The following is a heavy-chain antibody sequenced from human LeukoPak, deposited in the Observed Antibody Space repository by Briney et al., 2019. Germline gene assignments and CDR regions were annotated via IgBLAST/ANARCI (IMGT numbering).Heavy chain of an antibody. V-gene: IGHV3-33*01. Sequence: GGSLRLSCAASGFTFSSYGMHWVRQAPGKGLEWVAVIWYDGSNKNYADSVKGRFTISRDNSKNTLYLQMNSLRVEDTAVYYCARCSGGTCYRVPFDYWGQGTLVTVSS. CDR2: IWYDGSNK. CDR3: ARCSGGTCYRVPFDY. CDR1: GFTFSSYG. J-gene: IGHJ4*02. D-gene: IGHD2-15*01.